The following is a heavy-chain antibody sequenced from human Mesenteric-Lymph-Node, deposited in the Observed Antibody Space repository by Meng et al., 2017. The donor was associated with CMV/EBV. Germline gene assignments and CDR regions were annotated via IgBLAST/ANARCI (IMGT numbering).Heavy chain of an antibody. Sequence: SVKVSCKASGGTFSSYAISWVRQAPGQGLEWMGGIIPIFGTANYAQKFQGRVTITTDESTSTAYMELSSLRSEDTAVYYCARRPLAASYYYGMDVWGQGTTVTVSS. CDR3: ARRPLAASYYYGMDV. V-gene: IGHV1-69*05. J-gene: IGHJ6*02. D-gene: IGHD6-13*01. CDR2: IIPIFGTA. CDR1: GGTFSSYA.